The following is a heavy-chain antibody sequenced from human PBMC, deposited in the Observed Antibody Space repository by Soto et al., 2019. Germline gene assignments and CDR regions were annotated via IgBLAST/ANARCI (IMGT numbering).Heavy chain of an antibody. J-gene: IGHJ6*02. CDR3: APLSVSLSGPYGVHV. V-gene: IGHV4-39*01. CDR1: GYSVSSSDYY. CDR2: MLYSGLT. D-gene: IGHD2-15*01. Sequence: SETLSLTCSVSGYSVSSSDYYWAWIRQPPGKGLEWIGSMLYSGLTYYNPSLKSRVTLSVDTSKNQFSVRLNSVTASDTAVYYCAPLSVSLSGPYGVHVWGQGTTVTISS.